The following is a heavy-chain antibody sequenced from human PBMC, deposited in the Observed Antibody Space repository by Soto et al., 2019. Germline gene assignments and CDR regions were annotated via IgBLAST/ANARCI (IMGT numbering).Heavy chain of an antibody. CDR1: GDSISRGGYS. CDR2: IYHSGST. Sequence: PSETLSLTCAVSGDSISRGGYSWSWIRQPPGKGLEWIGYIYHSGSTYYNPSLKSRVTISVDRSKNQFSLKLSSVTAADTAVYYCARESRYCSGGSCYFLPGIDYWGQGTLVTVSS. CDR3: ARESRYCSGGSCYFLPGIDY. V-gene: IGHV4-30-2*01. J-gene: IGHJ4*02. D-gene: IGHD2-15*01.